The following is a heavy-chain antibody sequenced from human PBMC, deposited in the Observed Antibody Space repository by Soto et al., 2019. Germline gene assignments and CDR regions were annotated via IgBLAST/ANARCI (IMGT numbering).Heavy chain of an antibody. Sequence: LGESLKISCKGSGYSFAGYWITWVRQKPGKGLEWMGRIDPSDSQTYYSPSFRGHVTISATKSITTVFLQWSSLRASDTAMYYCARQIYDSDTGPNFQYYLDYWGQGTPVTVSS. D-gene: IGHD3-22*01. CDR2: IDPSDSQT. CDR1: GYSFAGYW. V-gene: IGHV5-10-1*01. CDR3: ARQIYDSDTGPNFQYYLDY. J-gene: IGHJ4*02.